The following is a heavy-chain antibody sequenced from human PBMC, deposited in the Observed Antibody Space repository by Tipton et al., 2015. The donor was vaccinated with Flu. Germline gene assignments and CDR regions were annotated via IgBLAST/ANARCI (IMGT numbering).Heavy chain of an antibody. Sequence: TLSLTCVVYGGSFSGDYCSWIRQPPGKGLEWIGEVNHSGSSNYNPSLKSRVTMSLDTSTNQNSLKLSSVTAADSAVYYCARDDYSSNWYVYWGQGILVTVSS. D-gene: IGHD6-13*01. CDR2: VNHSGSS. CDR1: GGSFSGDY. CDR3: ARDDYSSNWYVY. V-gene: IGHV4-34*01. J-gene: IGHJ4*02.